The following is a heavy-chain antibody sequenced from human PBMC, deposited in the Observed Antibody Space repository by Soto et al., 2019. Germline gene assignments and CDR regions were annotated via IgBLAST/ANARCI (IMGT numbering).Heavy chain of an antibody. Sequence: QVQLVQSGAEVKKPGSSVKVSCKASGGTFSSYAISWVRQAPGQGLEWMGGIIPIFGTANYAQKFQGSVTIPADESTSTAYMELSSLRSEDTAVYYCAREGVGEPLTNYYYYGMDVWGQGTTVTVSS. CDR2: IIPIFGTA. CDR1: GGTFSSYA. D-gene: IGHD1-26*01. CDR3: AREGVGEPLTNYYYYGMDV. V-gene: IGHV1-69*12. J-gene: IGHJ6*02.